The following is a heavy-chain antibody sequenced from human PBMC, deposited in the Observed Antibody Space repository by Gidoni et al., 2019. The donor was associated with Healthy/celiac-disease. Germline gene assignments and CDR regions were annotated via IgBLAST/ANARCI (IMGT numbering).Heavy chain of an antibody. CDR2: ISSSSSYI. CDR1: GFTFSSYS. D-gene: IGHD3-16*01. CDR3: ARLVGEDLDY. V-gene: IGHV3-21*01. J-gene: IGHJ4*02. Sequence: EVQLVESGGGLVKPGGSLRLSCAASGFTFSSYSMNWVRQAPGKGLEWVSSISSSSSYIYYADSVKGRFTISKDNAKNSLYLQMNSLRAEDTAVYYCARLVGEDLDYWGQGTLVTVSS.